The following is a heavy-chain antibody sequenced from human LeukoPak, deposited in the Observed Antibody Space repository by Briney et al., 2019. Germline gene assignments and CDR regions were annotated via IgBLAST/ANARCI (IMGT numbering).Heavy chain of an antibody. CDR3: ASARAYRPFEY. Sequence: PGGSLRLSCAASGFTFSSYAMHWVRQAPGKGLEWVAVISYDGSNKYYADSVKGRFTISRDNSKNTLYLQMNSLRAEDTAVYYCASARAYRPFEYWGQGTLVTVSS. CDR1: GFTFSSYA. CDR2: ISYDGSNK. D-gene: IGHD3-16*01. J-gene: IGHJ4*02. V-gene: IGHV3-30-3*01.